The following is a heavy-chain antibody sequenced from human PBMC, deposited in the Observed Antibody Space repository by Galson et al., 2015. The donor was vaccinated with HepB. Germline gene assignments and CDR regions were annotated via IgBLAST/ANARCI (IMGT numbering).Heavy chain of an antibody. Sequence: SLRLSCATSGFTFGDFAMHWVRQAPGKGLEWVAVISYEEGMNKHYAASVKGRFAISRDNSANTLYLQMNNLRTEDKAVYYCAKVAFSGARNSGWRYFESWGQGTLVTVSS. D-gene: IGHD2/OR15-2a*01. CDR2: ISYEEGMNK. CDR1: GFTFGDFA. CDR3: AKVAFSGARNSGWRYFES. V-gene: IGHV3-30-3*02. J-gene: IGHJ4*02.